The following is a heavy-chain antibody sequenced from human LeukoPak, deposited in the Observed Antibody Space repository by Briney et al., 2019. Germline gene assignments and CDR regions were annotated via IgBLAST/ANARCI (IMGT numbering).Heavy chain of an antibody. CDR2: INTDGSST. V-gene: IGHV3-74*01. D-gene: IGHD3-10*01. Sequence: GGSLRLSCAASGFTFSSYWMHWVRQAPGKGLVWVSRINTDGSSTSYADSVKGRFTISRDNAKNTLYLQMNSLRAEDTAVYYCARDIGDALTDGSGSYWDYWGQGTLVTVSS. J-gene: IGHJ4*02. CDR3: ARDIGDALTDGSGSYWDY. CDR1: GFTFSSYW.